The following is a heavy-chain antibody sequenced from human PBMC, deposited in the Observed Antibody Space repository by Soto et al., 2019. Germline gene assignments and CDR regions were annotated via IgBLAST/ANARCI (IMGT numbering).Heavy chain of an antibody. D-gene: IGHD6-25*01. CDR1: GGSISSYY. Sequence: PSETLSLTCTVSGGSISSYYWSWIRQPPGKGLEWIGYIYYSGSTNYNPSLKSRVTISVDTSKNQFSLKLSSVTAADTAVYYWPKEIAAGTVFDYGGRGTRFPVSS. CDR3: PKEIAAGTVFDY. CDR2: IYYSGST. J-gene: IGHJ4*02. V-gene: IGHV4-59*12.